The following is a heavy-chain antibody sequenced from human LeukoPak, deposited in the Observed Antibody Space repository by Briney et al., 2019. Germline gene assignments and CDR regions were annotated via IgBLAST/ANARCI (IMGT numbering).Heavy chain of an antibody. J-gene: IGHJ3*02. CDR1: GFSFSSYW. V-gene: IGHV3-30*03. Sequence: GGSLRLSCAASGFSFSSYWMSWVRQAPGKGLEWVAVISYDGSNKYYADSVKGRFTISRDNSKNTLYLQMNSLRAEDTAVYYCARGYGPFEDAFDIWGQGTMVTVSS. CDR3: ARGYGPFEDAFDI. D-gene: IGHD3-10*01. CDR2: ISYDGSNK.